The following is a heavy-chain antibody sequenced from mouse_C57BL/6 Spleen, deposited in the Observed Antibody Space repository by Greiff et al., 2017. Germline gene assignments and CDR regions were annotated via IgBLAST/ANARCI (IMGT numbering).Heavy chain of an antibody. V-gene: IGHV5-17*01. CDR1: GFTFSDYG. Sequence: EVPLVASGGGLVKPGGSLQLSCAASGFTFSDYGMHWVRQAPEKGLEWVAYISSGSSTIYYADTVKGRFTISRDNAKNTLFLHMTSLRSEDTAMYYCARYFDVWGTGTTVTVSS. CDR3: ARYFDV. CDR2: ISSGSSTI. J-gene: IGHJ1*03.